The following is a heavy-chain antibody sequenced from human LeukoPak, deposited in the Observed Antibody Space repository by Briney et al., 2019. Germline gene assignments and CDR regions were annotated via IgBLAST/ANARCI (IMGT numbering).Heavy chain of an antibody. D-gene: IGHD3-10*01. CDR3: ARVLGPGKITAGRWFDT. Sequence: ASVKVSCKASGYTFTSYGISWVRQAPGQGLEWMGWISAYNGNTNYAQKLQGRVTMTTDTSTSTAYMELRSLRSDDTAVYYCARVLGPGKITAGRWFDTWGQGTLVTVSS. CDR2: ISAYNGNT. V-gene: IGHV1-18*01. J-gene: IGHJ5*02. CDR1: GYTFTSYG.